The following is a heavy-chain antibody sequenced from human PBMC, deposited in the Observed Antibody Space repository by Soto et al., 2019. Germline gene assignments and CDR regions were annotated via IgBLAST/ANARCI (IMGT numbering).Heavy chain of an antibody. D-gene: IGHD1-26*01. CDR3: ARGKGAFDAFDI. CDR1: GGTFSSYS. V-gene: IGHV1-69*13. CDR2: IIPIFGTA. J-gene: IGHJ3*02. Sequence: RASVKVSCKGSGGTFSSYSISWVLQAPGQGLEWMGGIIPIFGTANYAQKFQGRVTITADESTSTAYMELSSLRSEDTAVYYCARGKGAFDAFDIWGQGTMVTVSS.